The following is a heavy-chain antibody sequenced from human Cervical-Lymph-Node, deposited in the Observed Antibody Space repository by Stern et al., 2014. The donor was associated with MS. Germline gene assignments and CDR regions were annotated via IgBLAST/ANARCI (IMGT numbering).Heavy chain of an antibody. CDR3: ARDRANYGVFDY. CDR2: ISGHNGLT. D-gene: IGHD4-17*01. J-gene: IGHJ4*02. Sequence: QVQLVQSGGGVKKPGASVKVSCKTSGYTFTDYGVTWVRLAPGQGLEWMVWISGHNGLTNDALKFQDRVTITTDTSTNTAYLELRSLRADDTAIYYCARDRANYGVFDYWGQGSRVTVSA. V-gene: IGHV1-18*01. CDR1: GYTFTDYG.